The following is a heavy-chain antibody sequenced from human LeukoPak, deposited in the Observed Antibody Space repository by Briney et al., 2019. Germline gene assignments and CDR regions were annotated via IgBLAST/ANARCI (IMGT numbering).Heavy chain of an antibody. D-gene: IGHD2-15*01. V-gene: IGHV3-21*01. Sequence: GGSLRLSCAASAFTFSSYSMNWVRQAPGKGLEWVSSISSSSSYIYYADSVKGRFTISRDNAKNSLYLQMNSLRAEDTAVYYCARAEPYCSGGSCYLDYWGQGTLVTVSS. CDR2: ISSSSSYI. CDR3: ARAEPYCSGGSCYLDY. CDR1: AFTFSSYS. J-gene: IGHJ4*02.